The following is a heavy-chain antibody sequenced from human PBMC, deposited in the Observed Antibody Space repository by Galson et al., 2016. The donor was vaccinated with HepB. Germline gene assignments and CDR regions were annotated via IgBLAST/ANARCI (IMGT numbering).Heavy chain of an antibody. CDR2: VYPGDSDT. J-gene: IGHJ4*02. V-gene: IGHV5-51*01. CDR3: ARLLKAGLSSPFEY. CDR1: GYTFTDYW. D-gene: IGHD2/OR15-2a*01. Sequence: QSGAEVKKPGDSLRISCKASGYTFTDYWIGWVRQMPGKGLEWMGIVYPGDSDTRYSPSFQGQVTISADRSISTAYLQWGSLKASDPAIYYCARLLKAGLSSPFEYWGLGTLVTVSS.